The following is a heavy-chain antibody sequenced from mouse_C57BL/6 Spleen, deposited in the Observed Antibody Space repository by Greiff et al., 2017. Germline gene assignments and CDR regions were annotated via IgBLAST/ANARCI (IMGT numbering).Heavy chain of an antibody. CDR1: GYTFTSYW. D-gene: IGHD1-1*01. CDR2: IDPSDSET. V-gene: IGHV1-52*01. Sequence: VQLQQPGAELVRPGSSVKLSCKASGYTFTSYWMHWVKQRPIQGLEWIGNIDPSDSETHYNQKFKDKATLTVDKSSSTAYMQLSSLTSEDSAVYYCARRGSSNYAMDYWGQGTSVTVSS. J-gene: IGHJ4*01. CDR3: ARRGSSNYAMDY.